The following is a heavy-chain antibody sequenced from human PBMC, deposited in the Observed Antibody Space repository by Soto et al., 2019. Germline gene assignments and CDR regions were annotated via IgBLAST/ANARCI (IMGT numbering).Heavy chain of an antibody. CDR2: INLSSGST. D-gene: IGHD1-20*01. CDR3: ARDGITTAAMRGFDP. Sequence: ASVKVSCKTSGYTFTSYYMHWVREAAGQGLEWVGRINLSSGSTSYAQKVQGRVTMTRDTSTSTLYMELSSLRSEDTAVYYCARDGITTAAMRGFDPWGQGTLVTVSS. CDR1: GYTFTSYY. J-gene: IGHJ5*02. V-gene: IGHV1-46*01.